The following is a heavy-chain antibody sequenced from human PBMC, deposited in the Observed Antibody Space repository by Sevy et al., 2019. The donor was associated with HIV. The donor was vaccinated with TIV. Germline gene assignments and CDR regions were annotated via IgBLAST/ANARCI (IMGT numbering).Heavy chain of an antibody. D-gene: IGHD5-12*01. V-gene: IGHV3-21*01. CDR1: GFTFSSYS. Sequence: GGSLRLSCAASGFTFSSYSMNWVRQAPGKGLEWVSSISSSSSYIYYADSVKGRFTISRDNAKNSLYLQMNSLRAEDTAVDYCASGTGYSGYAGFDYWGQGTLVTVSS. CDR2: ISSSSSYI. CDR3: ASGTGYSGYAGFDY. J-gene: IGHJ4*02.